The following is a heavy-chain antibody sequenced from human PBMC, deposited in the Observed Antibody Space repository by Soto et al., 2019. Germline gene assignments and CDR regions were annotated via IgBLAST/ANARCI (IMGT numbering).Heavy chain of an antibody. Sequence: GGSLRLSCAASGFTFSSYDMHWVRQATGKGLEWVSAIGTAGDTYYPGSVKGRFTISRDNAKNSLYLQMNSLRDEDTAVYYCARDCGKGYGMDVWGQGTTVTVSS. CDR3: ARDCGKGYGMDV. CDR2: IGTAGDT. J-gene: IGHJ6*02. V-gene: IGHV3-13*01. CDR1: GFTFSSYD.